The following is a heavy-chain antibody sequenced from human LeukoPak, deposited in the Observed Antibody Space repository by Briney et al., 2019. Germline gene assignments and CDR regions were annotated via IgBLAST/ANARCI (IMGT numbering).Heavy chain of an antibody. D-gene: IGHD2-2*01. J-gene: IGHJ3*01. V-gene: IGHV3-48*03. CDR2: ISNGGDNI. Sequence: GGSLRLSCRASGFTFGSHEMNWVRQAPGKGLEWLSYISNGGDNIYYADPMKGRFTISRDNAKNSLFLQMYSLIAEDTAVYYCVRGGFCSSSICYSFNAFDVWGQGTTVTVSP. CDR3: VRGGFCSSSICYSFNAFDV. CDR1: GFTFGSHE.